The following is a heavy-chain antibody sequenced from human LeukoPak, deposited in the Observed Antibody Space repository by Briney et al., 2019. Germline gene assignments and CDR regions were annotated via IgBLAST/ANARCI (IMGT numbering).Heavy chain of an antibody. J-gene: IGHJ4*02. CDR1: GGSISSSSYY. CDR2: IYYSGST. D-gene: IGHD3-16*01. CDR3: ATQGGQY. V-gene: IGHV4-39*07. Sequence: SETLSLTCTVSGGSISSSSYYWGWIRQPPGKGLEWIGSIYYSGSTYYNPSLKSRVTISVDTSKNQFSLKLSSVTAADTAVYYCATQGGQYWGQGTLVTVSS.